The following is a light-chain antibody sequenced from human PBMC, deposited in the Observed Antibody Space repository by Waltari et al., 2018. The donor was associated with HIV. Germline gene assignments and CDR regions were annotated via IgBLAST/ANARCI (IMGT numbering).Light chain of an antibody. CDR3: QQYNTYPYP. Sequence: DIQMTQSPSTLSASVGDRVTITCRACQSISSWLAWYQQKPGKAPKLLIYKASSLESGVPSRFSGSGSGTEFTLTISSLQPDDFATYYCQQYNTYPYPFGQGTKLEIK. CDR2: KAS. J-gene: IGKJ2*01. CDR1: QSISSW. V-gene: IGKV1-5*03.